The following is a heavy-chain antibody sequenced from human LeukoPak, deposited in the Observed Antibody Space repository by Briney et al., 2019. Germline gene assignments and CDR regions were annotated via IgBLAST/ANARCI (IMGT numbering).Heavy chain of an antibody. D-gene: IGHD3-3*01. CDR2: IKQDGSEK. Sequence: GGSLRLSCAASGFTFSSYWMSWVRQAPGKGLEWVANIKQDGSEKYYADSVKGRFTISRDNAKNSLYLQMNSLRAEDTAVYYCAREVRGTIFGVVIIGYYYYGMDVWGQGTTVTVSS. V-gene: IGHV3-7*03. J-gene: IGHJ6*02. CDR1: GFTFSSYW. CDR3: AREVRGTIFGVVIIGYYYYGMDV.